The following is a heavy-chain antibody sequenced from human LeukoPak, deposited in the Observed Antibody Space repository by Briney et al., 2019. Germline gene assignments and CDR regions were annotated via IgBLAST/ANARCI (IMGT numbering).Heavy chain of an antibody. CDR2: IIPIFGTA. V-gene: IGHV1-69*01. CDR1: GGTFSSYA. Sequence: ASVKVSCKASGGTFSSYAISWVRQAPGQGLEWMGGIIPIFGTANYAQKFQGRVTITADESTSTAYMELSGLRSEDTAVYYCARRLGYCSGGSCYGAYDYWGQGTLVTVSS. D-gene: IGHD2-15*01. J-gene: IGHJ4*02. CDR3: ARRLGYCSGGSCYGAYDY.